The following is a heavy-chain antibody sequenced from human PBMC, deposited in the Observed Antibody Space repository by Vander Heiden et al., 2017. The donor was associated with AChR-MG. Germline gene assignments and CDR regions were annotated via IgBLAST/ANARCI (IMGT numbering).Heavy chain of an antibody. J-gene: IGHJ4*02. CDR2: FFAYNGYS. CDR1: GYYFSTGYG. CDR3: ARFESAAYENIAVAGTDY. D-gene: IGHD6-19*01. Sequence: QLPLVQSGGEVKKPGASVKVSCKTSGYYFSTGYGVTWVRQAPGQGLEWMGWFFAYNGYSKSAPKVLVRVSLSVDTSTATAYMELRSLSYEETAVYYCARFESAAYENIAVAGTDYWYEGGL. V-gene: IGHV1-18*04.